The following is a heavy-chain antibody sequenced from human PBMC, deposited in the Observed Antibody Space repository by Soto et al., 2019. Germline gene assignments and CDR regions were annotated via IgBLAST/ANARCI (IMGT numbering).Heavy chain of an antibody. CDR2: IGASGDIT. V-gene: IGHV3-53*01. Sequence: PGGSLRLSCAASGFTVSNNYMSWVRQAPGKGLEWVAGIGASGDITWYADSVKGRLSISRDNSKNTLYLQLNSLRFEDTAVYYCAKDDFTDRGDDYFDYWGPGTLVTVSS. CDR3: AKDDFTDRGDDYFDY. J-gene: IGHJ4*02. D-gene: IGHD2-21*02. CDR1: GFTVSNNY.